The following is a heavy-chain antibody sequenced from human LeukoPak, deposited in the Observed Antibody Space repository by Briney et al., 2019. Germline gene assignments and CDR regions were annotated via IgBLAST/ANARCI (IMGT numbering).Heavy chain of an antibody. CDR2: IYYSGST. Sequence: SETLSLTCTVSSGSISSHYWSWIRQPPGKGLEWIGYIYYSGSTNYNPSLKSRVTISVDTSKNQFSLKLSSVTAADTAVYYCAREEEGFDYWGQGTLVTVSS. CDR1: SGSISSHY. J-gene: IGHJ4*02. CDR3: AREEEGFDY. V-gene: IGHV4-59*11.